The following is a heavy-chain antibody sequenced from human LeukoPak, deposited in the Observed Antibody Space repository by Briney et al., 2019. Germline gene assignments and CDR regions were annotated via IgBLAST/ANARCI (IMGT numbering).Heavy chain of an antibody. CDR3: AGVENYYYYYYMDV. D-gene: IGHD5-24*01. CDR2: IYTSGST. Sequence: SETLSLTCTVSGGSISSYHWSWIRQPAGKGLEWIGRIYTSGSTNYNPSLKSRVTISVDTSKNQFSLKLSSVTAADTAVYYCAGVENYYYYYYMDVWGKGTTVTVSS. CDR1: GGSISSYH. V-gene: IGHV4-4*07. J-gene: IGHJ6*03.